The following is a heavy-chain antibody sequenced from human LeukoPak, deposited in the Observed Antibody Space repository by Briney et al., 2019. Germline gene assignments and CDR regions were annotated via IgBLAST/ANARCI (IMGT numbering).Heavy chain of an antibody. CDR2: ITSSSSYI. J-gene: IGHJ6*03. V-gene: IGHV3-21*01. D-gene: IGHD1-26*01. CDR1: GFTFSSYE. CDR3: ARDPYSGRYGDYYYYMDV. Sequence: GGSLRLSCAASGFTFSSYEMNWVRQAPGKGLEWVSSITSSSSYIYYADSVKGRFTISRDNAKNSLYLQMNSLRAEDTAVYYCARDPYSGRYGDYYYYMDVWGKGTTVTISS.